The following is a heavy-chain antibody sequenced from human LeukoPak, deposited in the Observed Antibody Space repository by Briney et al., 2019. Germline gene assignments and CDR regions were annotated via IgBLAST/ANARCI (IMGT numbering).Heavy chain of an antibody. CDR2: ISSSSSYI. CDR3: ARDYDYVWGSYRTYYFDY. J-gene: IGHJ4*02. CDR1: GFTFSSYS. D-gene: IGHD3-16*02. Sequence: PGGSLRLSCAASGFTFSSYSMNWVRQAPGKGLEWVSSISSSSSYIYYADSVKGRFTISRDNAKNSLYLQMNSLRAEDTAVYYYARDYDYVWGSYRTYYFDYWGQGTLVTVSS. V-gene: IGHV3-21*01.